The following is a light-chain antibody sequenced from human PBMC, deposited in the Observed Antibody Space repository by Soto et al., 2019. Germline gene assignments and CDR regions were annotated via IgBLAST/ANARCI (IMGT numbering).Light chain of an antibody. CDR2: NAS. Sequence: EIVLTQSPGTLSLSPGERATLSCRASQTINSSYLTWNQQKPGQAPRLLIYNASSRGTGIPDRFSGSGSGTDFTLTISRLEPEDFAVYYCQQYGSSFWTFGQGTKVEIK. V-gene: IGKV3-20*01. CDR1: QTINSSY. CDR3: QQYGSSFWT. J-gene: IGKJ1*01.